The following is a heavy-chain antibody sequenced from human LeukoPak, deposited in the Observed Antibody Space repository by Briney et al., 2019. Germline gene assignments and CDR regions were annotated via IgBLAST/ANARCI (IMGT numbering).Heavy chain of an antibody. Sequence: GGSLRLSCAASGFTFSSYWMSWVRQAPGKGLEWVANIKQDGSEKYYVDSVKGRFTISRDNAKNSLYLQMNSLRAEDTAVYYCARVPRGERSLFYNWFDPWGQGTLVTVSS. V-gene: IGHV3-7*03. CDR2: IKQDGSEK. J-gene: IGHJ5*02. CDR3: ARVPRGERSLFYNWFDP. D-gene: IGHD3-10*01. CDR1: GFTFSSYW.